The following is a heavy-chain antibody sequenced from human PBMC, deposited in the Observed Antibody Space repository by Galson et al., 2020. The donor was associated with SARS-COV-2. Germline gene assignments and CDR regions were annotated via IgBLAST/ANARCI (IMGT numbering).Heavy chain of an antibody. V-gene: IGHV4-34*01. CDR1: GGSFSGYY. Sequence: SETLSLTCAVYGGSFSGYYWSWIRQPPGKGLEWIGEINHSGRTNYNPSLKSRVTISVDTSKNQFSLKLSSVTAADTAVYYCARGSASSSIYFYYYYMDVWGKGTTVTVSS. CDR3: ARGSASSSIYFYYYYMDV. D-gene: IGHD6-6*01. CDR2: INHSGRT. J-gene: IGHJ6*03.